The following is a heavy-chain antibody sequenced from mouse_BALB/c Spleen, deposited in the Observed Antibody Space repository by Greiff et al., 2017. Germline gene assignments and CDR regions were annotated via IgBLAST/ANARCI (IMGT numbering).Heavy chain of an antibody. V-gene: IGHV5-17*02. J-gene: IGHJ4*01. CDR1: GFTFSSFG. CDR2: ISSGSSTI. Sequence: EVMLVESGGGLVQPGGSRKLSCAASGFTFSSFGMHWVRQAPEKGLEWVAYISSGSSTIYYADTVKGRFTISRDNPKNTLFLQMTSLRSEDTAMYYCARSPYGAMDYWGQGTSVTVSS. CDR3: ARSPYGAMDY. D-gene: IGHD1-1*01.